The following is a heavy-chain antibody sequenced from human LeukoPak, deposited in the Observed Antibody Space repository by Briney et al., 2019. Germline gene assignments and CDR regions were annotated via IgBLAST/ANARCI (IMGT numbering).Heavy chain of an antibody. Sequence: PGGSLRLSCAASGFIFSSYAMSWVRQAPGKGLEWVSSISGSGGSTYYADSVKGRFTISRDNSKNTLYLQMNSLRAEDTAVYYCAKALYYYGSGIYAFDIWGQGTMVTVSS. CDR1: GFIFSSYA. CDR2: ISGSGGST. J-gene: IGHJ3*02. D-gene: IGHD3-10*01. V-gene: IGHV3-23*01. CDR3: AKALYYYGSGIYAFDI.